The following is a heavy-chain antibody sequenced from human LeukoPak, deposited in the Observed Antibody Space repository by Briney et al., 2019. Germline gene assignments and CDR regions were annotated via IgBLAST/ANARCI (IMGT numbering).Heavy chain of an antibody. D-gene: IGHD6-6*01. CDR2: IWYDGSNK. Sequence: PGGSLRLSCAASGFTFSSYAMHWVRQAPGKGLEWVAVIWYDGSNKYYADSVKGRFTISRDNSKNTLYLQMNSLRAEDTAVYYCASLYSSSSLGAFDIWGQGTMVTVSS. J-gene: IGHJ3*02. CDR1: GFTFSSYA. V-gene: IGHV3-33*08. CDR3: ASLYSSSSLGAFDI.